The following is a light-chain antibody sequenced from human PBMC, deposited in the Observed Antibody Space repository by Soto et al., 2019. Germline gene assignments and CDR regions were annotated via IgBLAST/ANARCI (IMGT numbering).Light chain of an antibody. CDR3: QQYNSDSGT. CDR1: QSISSW. CDR2: DAS. V-gene: IGKV1-5*01. Sequence: DIQMTQSPSTLSASVGDRVTITCRASQSISSWLAWYQQKPGKAPKLLIYDASSLESGVPSRFSGSGSGTEFTLTISSLQPDEFATYYCQQYNSDSGTFGQGTKVDIK. J-gene: IGKJ1*01.